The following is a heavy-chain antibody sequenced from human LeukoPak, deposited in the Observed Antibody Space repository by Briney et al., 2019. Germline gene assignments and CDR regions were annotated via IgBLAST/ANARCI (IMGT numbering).Heavy chain of an antibody. D-gene: IGHD2-21*02. CDR2: INHSGST. J-gene: IGHJ6*03. V-gene: IGHV4-34*01. Sequence: SETLSLTCAVYGGSFSGYYWSWIRQPPGKGLEWIGEINHSGSTNYNPSLKGRVTISVDTSKNQFSLKLSSVTAADTAVYYCARLPGVTYYYYYMGVWGKGTTVTVSS. CDR1: GGSFSGYY. CDR3: ARLPGVTYYYYYMGV.